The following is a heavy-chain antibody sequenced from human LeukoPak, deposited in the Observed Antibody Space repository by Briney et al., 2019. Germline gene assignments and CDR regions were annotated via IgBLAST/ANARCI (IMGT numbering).Heavy chain of an antibody. J-gene: IGHJ4*02. CDR3: VRDGAYSYGRD. CDR2: IYYSGST. Sequence: SETLSLTCTVSGGSVSSGSYYWSWIRQPPGKGLEWIGYIYYSGSTNYNPSLKSRVTISVDTSKNQFSLKLSSVTAADTAVYYCVRDGAYSYGRDWGQGTLVTVSS. V-gene: IGHV4-61*01. D-gene: IGHD5-18*01. CDR1: GGSVSSGSYY.